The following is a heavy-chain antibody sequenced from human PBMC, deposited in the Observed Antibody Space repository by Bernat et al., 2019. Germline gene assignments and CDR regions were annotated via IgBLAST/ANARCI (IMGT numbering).Heavy chain of an antibody. J-gene: IGHJ4*02. CDR3: ARGAWEGVKYCFDY. CDR1: GFTFNNYA. D-gene: IGHD2/OR15-2a*01. CDR2: ISGGAGST. V-gene: IGHV3-23*01. Sequence: EVQLLESGGGLVQPGGSLRLSCAASGFTFNNYAMSWVRQAPGKGLEWVSVISGGAGSTDYVDSVKGRFSISRDNSKNTLYLDMNSLRAEDTAVYYCARGAWEGVKYCFDYWGQGTLITVSS.